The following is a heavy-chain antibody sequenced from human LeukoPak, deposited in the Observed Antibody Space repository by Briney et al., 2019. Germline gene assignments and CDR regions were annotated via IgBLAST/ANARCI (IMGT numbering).Heavy chain of an antibody. V-gene: IGHV4-34*01. CDR1: GGSFSGYY. D-gene: IGHD6-13*01. J-gene: IGHJ4*02. CDR3: ARGRDTSSLDY. Sequence: SETLSLTCAVYGGSFSGYYWSWIRQPPGKGLQWIGEINHSGSTNYNPSLKSRVTISVDTSKKHLPLKLRSVTAADTAVYYCARGRDTSSLDYWGQGTLVIVSS. CDR2: INHSGST.